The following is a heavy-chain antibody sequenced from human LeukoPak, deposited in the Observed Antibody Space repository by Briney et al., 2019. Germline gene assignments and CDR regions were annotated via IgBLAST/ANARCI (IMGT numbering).Heavy chain of an antibody. CDR3: ARETRWGSGAFDY. J-gene: IGHJ4*02. D-gene: IGHD3-10*01. CDR1: GFTFSTYT. Sequence: GGSLRLSCVASGFTFSTYTMNWVRQAPGKGLEWVSSISSSSFFISYADSVKGRFTISRDNAKNSLYLQMKSLRAEDTAVYYCARETRWGSGAFDYWGQGTLVTVSS. CDR2: ISSSSFFI. V-gene: IGHV3-21*01.